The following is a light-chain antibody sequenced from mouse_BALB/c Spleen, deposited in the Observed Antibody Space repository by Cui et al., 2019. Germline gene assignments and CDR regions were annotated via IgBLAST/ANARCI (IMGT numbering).Light chain of an antibody. Sequence: DIVVTQSAYFICTSGEDGVSITCKASQDVSTAVAWYQQKPGQSPTLLIFWASTRHTAGPDRCTVSGSGTDYTLTISSVQAEDLALYYCQQHYSTPYTFGGGTKLEIK. CDR3: QQHYSTPYT. CDR2: WAS. V-gene: IGKV6-25*01. CDR1: QDVSTA. J-gene: IGKJ2*01.